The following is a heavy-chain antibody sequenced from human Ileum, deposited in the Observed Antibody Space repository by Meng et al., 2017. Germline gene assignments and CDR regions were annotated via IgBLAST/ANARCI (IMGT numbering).Heavy chain of an antibody. J-gene: IGHJ4*02. CDR1: VSTFSDNW. D-gene: IGHD2-15*01. V-gene: IGHV3-74*01. Sequence: ESAAGSVRPGVSLRLPICGSVSTFSDNWLHSVGQMSGKGLVWVSRINGDGRTTTDADSVKGRFTISRDNAESTLYLQMNSLRVDDTAVYYCTRAGSFRHDYWGQGALVTVSS. CDR3: TRAGSFRHDY. CDR2: INGDGRTT.